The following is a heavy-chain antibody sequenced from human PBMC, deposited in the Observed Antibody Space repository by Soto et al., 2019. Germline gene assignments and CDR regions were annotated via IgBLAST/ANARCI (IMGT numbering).Heavy chain of an antibody. Sequence: GGSLRLSWAASGFTFSNYDMRRVRQAPGKGLEWVALIWYDGNKKYHADSVKGRFTISRDNSKNTLYLQMNSLRAEDTAVYYCARDHSSSSFGVSWGQGTLVTVSS. CDR2: IWYDGNKK. J-gene: IGHJ5*02. CDR3: ARDHSSSSFGVS. CDR1: GFTFSNYD. D-gene: IGHD6-6*01. V-gene: IGHV3-33*01.